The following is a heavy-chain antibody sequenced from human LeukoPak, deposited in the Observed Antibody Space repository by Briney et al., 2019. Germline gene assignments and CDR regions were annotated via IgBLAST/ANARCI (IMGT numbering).Heavy chain of an antibody. D-gene: IGHD6-6*01. CDR2: IYTSGGT. CDR1: GDSISSYY. Sequence: PSETLSLTCTVSGDSISSYYWSWLRQPPGRGLEWIGYIYTSGGTNYIPSLKGRVTISIDTSKNQFSLKLSSVTAADSAVYYCARLTRLSTSPDRYYLDYSGQGTLVTVSS. V-gene: IGHV4-4*09. J-gene: IGHJ4*02. CDR3: ARLTRLSTSPDRYYLDY.